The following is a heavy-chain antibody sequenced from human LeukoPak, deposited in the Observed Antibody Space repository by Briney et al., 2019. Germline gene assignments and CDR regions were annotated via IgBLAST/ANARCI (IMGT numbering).Heavy chain of an antibody. Sequence: SETLSLSCTVSGGSISSYYWSWIRQPPGKGLEWIGYIYYSGSTNYNPSLKSRVTISVDTSKNQFSLKLSSVTAADTAVYYCARGGNYYDSSGYYSEYYFDYWGQGTLVTVSS. CDR3: ARGGNYYDSSGYYSEYYFDY. CDR1: GGSISSYY. J-gene: IGHJ4*02. D-gene: IGHD3-22*01. V-gene: IGHV4-59*08. CDR2: IYYSGST.